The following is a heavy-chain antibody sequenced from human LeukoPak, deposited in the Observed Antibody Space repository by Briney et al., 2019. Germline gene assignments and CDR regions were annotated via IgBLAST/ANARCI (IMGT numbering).Heavy chain of an antibody. J-gene: IGHJ6*02. CDR3: ARDRVGATPFYYYYYGMDV. D-gene: IGHD1-26*01. Sequence: ASVKVSCKASGYTFTSYYMHWVRQAPGQGLEWMGIINPSGGSTSYAQKFQGRVTMTRDTSTSTVYMELNSLRSEDTAVYYCARDRVGATPFYYYYYGMDVWGQGTTVTVSS. CDR1: GYTFTSYY. V-gene: IGHV1-46*01. CDR2: INPSGGST.